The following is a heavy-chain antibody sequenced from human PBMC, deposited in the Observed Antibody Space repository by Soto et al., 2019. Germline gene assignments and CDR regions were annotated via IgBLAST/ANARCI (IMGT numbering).Heavy chain of an antibody. Sequence: PSETLSLTCAASGYSMSTYYWNWVRQPPGKGLEWIGYIYSSGSANYNPSLKSRVAISIDTSKRQFSLNLTSVTAADTAVYYCASAFGGWPLDSWGQGTLGTVSS. CDR1: GYSMSTYY. J-gene: IGHJ4*02. V-gene: IGHV4-59*01. CDR3: ASAFGGWPLDS. D-gene: IGHD6-19*01. CDR2: IYSSGSA.